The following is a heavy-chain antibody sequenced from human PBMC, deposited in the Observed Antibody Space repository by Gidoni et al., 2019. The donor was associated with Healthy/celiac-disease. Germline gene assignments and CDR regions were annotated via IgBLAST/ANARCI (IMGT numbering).Heavy chain of an antibody. J-gene: IGHJ6*02. V-gene: IGHV3-23*01. CDR1: GFTFSSHG. D-gene: IGHD4-4*01. CDR3: AKDQVTTSYYYYDGMDV. Sequence: EVQLLASGGGLVQPRGSLRLSCAASGFTFSSHGMGWVRQAPGKGLVGVTAISGSGGSTYYADSVKGRFTITRDNAKNTLYLQMNSLRAEDTAVDYWAKDQVTTSYYYYDGMDVWGQGTTVTVSS. CDR2: ISGSGGST.